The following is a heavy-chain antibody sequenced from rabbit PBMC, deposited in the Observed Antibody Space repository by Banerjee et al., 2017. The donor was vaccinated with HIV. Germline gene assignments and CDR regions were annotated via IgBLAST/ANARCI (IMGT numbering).Heavy chain of an antibody. CDR1: GFSFSSDYD. D-gene: IGHD4-1*01. J-gene: IGHJ4*01. CDR3: AREWSAWGLHL. CDR2: IYIGSGNT. Sequence: QEQLVESGGGLVQPEGSLTLTCTASGFSFSSDYDVCWVRQAPGKGLEWIACIYIGSGNTYYASWAKGRFTISKTSSTTVTLQMTSLTAADTATYFCAREWSAWGLHLWGPGTLVTVS. V-gene: IGHV1S45*01.